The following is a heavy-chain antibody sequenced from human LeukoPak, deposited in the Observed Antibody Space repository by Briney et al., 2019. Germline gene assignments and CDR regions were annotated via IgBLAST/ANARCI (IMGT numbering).Heavy chain of an antibody. CDR2: IYSGGST. Sequence: GGSLRLSCAASGFTVSRNYMSWVRQAPGKGLEWVSVIYSGGSTYYADSVKGRFTISRDNSKNTLYLQMNSLRAEDTAVYYCARDGNDYGDYEYFQHWGQGTLVTVSS. J-gene: IGHJ1*01. CDR3: ARDGNDYGDYEYFQH. V-gene: IGHV3-53*01. CDR1: GFTVSRNY. D-gene: IGHD4-17*01.